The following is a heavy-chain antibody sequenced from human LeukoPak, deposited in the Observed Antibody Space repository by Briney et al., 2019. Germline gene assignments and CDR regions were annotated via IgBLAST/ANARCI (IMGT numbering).Heavy chain of an antibody. V-gene: IGHV1-24*01. J-gene: IGHJ3*02. CDR3: ARLYYYGSGMFSAFDI. Sequence: ASVKVSCKVSGYTLTELSMRWVRQAPGKGLEWMGGFDPEDGETIYAQKFQGRVTMTEDTSTDTAYMELSSLRSEDTAVYYCARLYYYGSGMFSAFDIWGQGTVVTVSS. CDR1: GYTLTELS. CDR2: FDPEDGET. D-gene: IGHD3-10*01.